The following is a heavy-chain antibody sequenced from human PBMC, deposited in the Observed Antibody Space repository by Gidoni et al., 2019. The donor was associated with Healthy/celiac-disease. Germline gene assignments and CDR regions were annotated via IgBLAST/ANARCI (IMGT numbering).Heavy chain of an antibody. J-gene: IGHJ4*02. CDR2: ISGSGGST. Sequence: EVQLLESGGGLVQPGGSLRLSCAASGFTFSSYAMRWVRQAPGKGLEWVSAISGSGGSTYYADSVKGRFTISRDNSKNTLYLQMNSLRAEDTAVYYCAKDRHSYYYDSSGYYYDGDYWGQGTLVTVSS. V-gene: IGHV3-23*01. CDR1: GFTFSSYA. D-gene: IGHD3-22*01. CDR3: AKDRHSYYYDSSGYYYDGDY.